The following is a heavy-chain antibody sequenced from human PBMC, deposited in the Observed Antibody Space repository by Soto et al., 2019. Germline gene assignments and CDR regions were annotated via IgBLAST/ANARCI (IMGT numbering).Heavy chain of an antibody. V-gene: IGHV4-34*01. CDR1: GGSFSGYY. J-gene: IGHJ5*02. Sequence: QVQLQQWGAGLLKPSETLSLTCAVYGGSFSGYYWSWIRQPPAQGLEWIGEINHSGGTNYNPSLKSRVTISVDTSKNQFSLKRSSVTGADTAVYYCARVFVPMIGVVTRYNWFDPWGQGTLVTVSS. CDR2: INHSGGT. CDR3: ARVFVPMIGVVTRYNWFDP. D-gene: IGHD3-22*01.